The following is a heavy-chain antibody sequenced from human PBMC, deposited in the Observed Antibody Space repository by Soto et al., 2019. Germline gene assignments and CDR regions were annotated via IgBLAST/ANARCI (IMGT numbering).Heavy chain of an antibody. Sequence: QVQLVESGGGVVQPGRSLRLSCAASGFTFSSHGLHWVRQAPSRGLEWVAVISYDGTNKQYGDSVKGRFTISRDNSQHTLYLQMNSLRAEDTAVYYCVKDRRTEAYGMEVWGQGTTVTVS. D-gene: IGHD2-21*01. CDR1: GFTFSSHG. CDR2: ISYDGTNK. V-gene: IGHV3-30*18. CDR3: VKDRRTEAYGMEV. J-gene: IGHJ6*02.